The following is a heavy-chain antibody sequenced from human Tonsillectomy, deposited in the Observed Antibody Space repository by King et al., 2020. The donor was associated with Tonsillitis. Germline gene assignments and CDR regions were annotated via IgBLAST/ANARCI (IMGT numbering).Heavy chain of an antibody. V-gene: IGHV1-8*02. CDR2: MDPSTGDA. CDR1: GYSFTNYD. CDR3: ARGVDF. Sequence: AQLVQSGAEVKKPGASVKVSCKASGYSFTNYDINWVRQGTGQGLEWMGWMDPSTGDADYSQKFQGRVAMTRNTSTSTAHMELRSLRSEDTAVYYCARGVDFWGQGTLVTVSS. J-gene: IGHJ4*02.